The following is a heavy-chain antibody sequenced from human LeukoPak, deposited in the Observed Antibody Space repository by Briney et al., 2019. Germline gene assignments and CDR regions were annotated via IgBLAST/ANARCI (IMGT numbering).Heavy chain of an antibody. CDR3: ARDGYLYYYDSSGLDY. D-gene: IGHD3-22*01. J-gene: IGHJ4*02. CDR1: GFTFSSYS. Sequence: GGSLRLSCAASGFTFSSYSMNWVRQAPGKGLDWVSSISSSSSYIYYADSVKGRFTISRDNAKNSLYLQMNSLRAEDTAVYYCARDGYLYYYDSSGLDYWGQGTLVTVSS. CDR2: ISSSSSYI. V-gene: IGHV3-21*01.